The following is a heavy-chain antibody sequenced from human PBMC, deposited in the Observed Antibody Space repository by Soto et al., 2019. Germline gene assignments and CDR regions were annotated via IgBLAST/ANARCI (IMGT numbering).Heavy chain of an antibody. J-gene: IGHJ4*02. CDR2: IYYSGST. D-gene: IGHD6-6*01. Sequence: PSETLSLTCTVSGGSIRSYYWSWIRQPPGKGLEWIGYIYYSGSTNYNPSLKSRVTISLDTSKNQFSLNLSSVTAADTAVYYCARESSSSPYFDYWGQGTLVTVSS. V-gene: IGHV4-59*01. CDR1: GGSIRSYY. CDR3: ARESSSSPYFDY.